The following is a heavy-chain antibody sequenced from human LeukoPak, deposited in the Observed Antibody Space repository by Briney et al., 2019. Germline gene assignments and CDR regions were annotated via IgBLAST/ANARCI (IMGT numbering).Heavy chain of an antibody. CDR2: ISHRGRT. V-gene: IGHV4-34*01. CDR1: GRSVSGYY. CDR3: ARVPLRFLEPFDY. D-gene: IGHD3-3*01. Sequence: PSETLSLTCAVYGRSVSGYYWSWIRHPPEKGLEWVGEISHRGRTHYTPSLHSRVTMSVDTSKNHFALNLNSVTAADTAVYYCARVPLRFLEPFDYWGQGILVTVSS. J-gene: IGHJ4*02.